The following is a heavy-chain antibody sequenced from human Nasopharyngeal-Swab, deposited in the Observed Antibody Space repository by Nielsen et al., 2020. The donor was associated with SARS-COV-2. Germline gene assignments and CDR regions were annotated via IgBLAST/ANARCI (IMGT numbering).Heavy chain of an antibody. Sequence: KVSCKGSGYSFTSYWIGWVRQMPGKGLEWMGIIYPGDSDTRYSPSFQGQVTISADKSISTAYLQWGSLKASDTAMYYCARSGLVGATFFDYWGQRTLVTVSS. CDR3: ARSGLVGATFFDY. V-gene: IGHV5-51*01. CDR1: GYSFTSYW. D-gene: IGHD1-26*01. CDR2: IYPGDSDT. J-gene: IGHJ4*02.